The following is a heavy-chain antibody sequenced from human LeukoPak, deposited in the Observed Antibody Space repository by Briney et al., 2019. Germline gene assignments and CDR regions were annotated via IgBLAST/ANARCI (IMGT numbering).Heavy chain of an antibody. V-gene: IGHV3-74*01. CDR2: INTDGSST. J-gene: IGHJ4*02. CDR3: AKVDGVRAAPGRGRVDS. Sequence: GGSLRLSRAASGFTFSSYWMHWVRQVPGQGLVWVSRINTDGSSTGYADSVKGRFTVSRDNSKSTLYLQLNSLRVEDTAVYYCAKVDGVRAAPGRGRVDSWGQGTLVTVSS. D-gene: IGHD6-13*01. CDR1: GFTFSSYW.